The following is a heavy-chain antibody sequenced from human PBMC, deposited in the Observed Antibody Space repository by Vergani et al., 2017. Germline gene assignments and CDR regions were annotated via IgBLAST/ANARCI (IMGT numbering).Heavy chain of an antibody. CDR3: ARSYYNFWSGYQDNYGMDV. D-gene: IGHD3-3*01. V-gene: IGHV4-61*02. Sequence: QVQLQVSGPGLVKPSQTLSLICTVSGGSVCTGSYYWSWIRQPAGEGLEWIGRIYTGGSTNYSPPLKSRVTITVDTSKNQFSLKLNSVTAADTAVYYCARSYYNFWSGYQDNYGMDVWGQGTTVTVSS. J-gene: IGHJ6*02. CDR2: IYTGGST. CDR1: GGSVCTGSYY.